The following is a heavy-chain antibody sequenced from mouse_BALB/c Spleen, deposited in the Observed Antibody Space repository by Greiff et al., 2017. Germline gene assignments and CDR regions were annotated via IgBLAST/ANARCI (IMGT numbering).Heavy chain of an antibody. D-gene: IGHD2-1*01. CDR2: INPYNGDT. V-gene: IGHV1-37*01. CDR1: GYSFTGYF. J-gene: IGHJ1*01. CDR3: GPYGNYRDWYFDV. Sequence: VQLKESGPELVKPGASVKISCKASGYSFTGYFMNWVKQSHGKSLEWIGRINPYNGDTFYNQKFKGKATLTVDKSSSTAHMELLSLTSEDSAVYYCGPYGNYRDWYFDVWGAGTTVTVSS.